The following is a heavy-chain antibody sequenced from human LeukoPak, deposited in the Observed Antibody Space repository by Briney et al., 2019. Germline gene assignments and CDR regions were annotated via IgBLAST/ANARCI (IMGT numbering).Heavy chain of an antibody. Sequence: TGGSLRLSCAASGFTFSTYNMNWVRQAPGKGLEWVSSISSCSSYIYNADSVKGRFTISRDNAKNSLYLQMNSLRPDDTALYYCSTDPRLLIYWGHGTLVTVSS. J-gene: IGHJ4*01. V-gene: IGHV3-21*04. CDR2: ISSCSSYI. CDR1: GFTFSTYN. D-gene: IGHD2-8*01. CDR3: STDPRLLIY.